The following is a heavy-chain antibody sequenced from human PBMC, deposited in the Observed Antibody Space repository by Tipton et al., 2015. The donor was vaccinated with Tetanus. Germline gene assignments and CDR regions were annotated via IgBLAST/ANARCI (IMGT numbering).Heavy chain of an antibody. CDR2: VWYDGTRI. CDR3: ARKRFVEWLGPLDC. D-gene: IGHD3-3*01. V-gene: IGHV3-33*01. J-gene: IGHJ4*02. Sequence: SLRLSCAASGFTFSTHGMHWVRQAPGKGLEWVALVWYDGTRIYYTESVEGRFTISRDNSKNTLYLQMDSLRVEDTATFFCARKRFVEWLGPLDCRGQGTLVTVSA. CDR1: GFTFSTHG.